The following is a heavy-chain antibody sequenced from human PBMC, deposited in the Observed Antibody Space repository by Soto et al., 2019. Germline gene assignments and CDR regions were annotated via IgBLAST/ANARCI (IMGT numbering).Heavy chain of an antibody. V-gene: IGHV4-39*02. D-gene: IGHD1-26*01. CDR1: GVLVSSGDYF. Sequence: QLKESGPGLVKPSETLSLTWNVSGVLVSSGDYFWGWIRQPPGKGLEWIGSAHSSGGTYYKPSLKARLTISVDKSKNNFSLRLNSVTAADTGVYYCAKLKVGATQATEVDSWGQGKLVSVSS. CDR3: AKLKVGATQATEVDS. J-gene: IGHJ4*02. CDR2: AHSSGGT.